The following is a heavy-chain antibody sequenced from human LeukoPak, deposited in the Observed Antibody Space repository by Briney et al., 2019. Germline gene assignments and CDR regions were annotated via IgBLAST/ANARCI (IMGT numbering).Heavy chain of an antibody. CDR2: INHSGST. CDR3: ARCTYYYDSSGYYYGRYYYYYMDV. CDR1: GGSFSGYY. V-gene: IGHV4-34*01. D-gene: IGHD3-22*01. Sequence: PSDTLSLPCAVYGGSFSGYYWSWIRQPPGKGLEWIGEINHSGSTKYNPSLKRRVTISVDKSKNQFSLKLSSVPAADTAVYYCARCTYYYDSSGYYYGRYYYYYMDVWGKGTTVTVSS. J-gene: IGHJ6*03.